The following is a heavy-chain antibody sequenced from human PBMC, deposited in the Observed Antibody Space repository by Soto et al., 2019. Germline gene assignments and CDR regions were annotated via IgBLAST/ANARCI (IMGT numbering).Heavy chain of an antibody. V-gene: IGHV1-18*01. D-gene: IGHD2-15*01. CDR1: GYTFTSYG. CDR3: ARDRYHSHYGMYV. Sequence: QVQLVQSGAEVKKPGASVKVSCKASGYTFTSYGISCVRQAPGQGLDWMGWISAYNGNTNYAQKLQCRVTMTTDTSTSTAYRELRSLRSDDTAVYYCARDRYHSHYGMYVWGQGTTVTVSS. CDR2: ISAYNGNT. J-gene: IGHJ6*02.